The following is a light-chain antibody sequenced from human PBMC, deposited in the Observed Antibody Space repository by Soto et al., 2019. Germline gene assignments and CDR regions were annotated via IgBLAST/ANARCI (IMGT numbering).Light chain of an antibody. CDR3: HQHGGSPET. CDR2: GAS. J-gene: IGKJ1*01. V-gene: IGKV3-20*01. Sequence: EIVLTQSPGTLSLSPGDRAALSCRASQNVVSDYLAWYQQKPGQAPRLLIYGASGRATGIPDRFSGSGSGTEFILTISELEPEDSGIYHCHQHGGSPETFGQGTKVDIK. CDR1: QNVVSDY.